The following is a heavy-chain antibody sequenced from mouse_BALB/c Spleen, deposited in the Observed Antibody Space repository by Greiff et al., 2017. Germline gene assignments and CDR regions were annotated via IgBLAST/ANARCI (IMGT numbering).Heavy chain of an antibody. J-gene: IGHJ4*01. CDR3: ARVWGGGALYAMDY. Sequence: EVQLQQSGAELVKPGDSVKLSCTASGFNIKDTYMHWVKQRPEQGLEWIGRIDPANGNTKYDPKFQGKATITADTSSNTAYLQLSSLTSEDTAVYYCARVWGGGALYAMDYWGQGTSVTVSS. V-gene: IGHV14-3*02. CDR1: GFNIKDTY. CDR2: IDPANGNT. D-gene: IGHD4-1*01.